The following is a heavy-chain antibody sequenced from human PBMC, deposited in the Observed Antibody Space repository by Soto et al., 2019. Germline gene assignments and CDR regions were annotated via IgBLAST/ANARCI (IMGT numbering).Heavy chain of an antibody. CDR2: IKSKTDGGTT. Sequence: GGSLRLSCAASGFTFSNAWMNWVRQAPGKGLEWVGRIKSKTDGGTTDYAAPVKGRFTISRDDSKNTLYLQMNSLKTEDTAVYYCTTDFSPRLYYDFWSGYYPNKFFVSNYFDYWGQGTLVTVSS. CDR1: GFTFSNAW. J-gene: IGHJ4*02. V-gene: IGHV3-15*07. D-gene: IGHD3-3*01. CDR3: TTDFSPRLYYDFWSGYYPNKFFVSNYFDY.